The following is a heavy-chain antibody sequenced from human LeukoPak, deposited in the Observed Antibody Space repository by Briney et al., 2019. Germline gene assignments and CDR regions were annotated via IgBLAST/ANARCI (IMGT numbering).Heavy chain of an antibody. D-gene: IGHD3-22*01. CDR2: IIPIFGTA. CDR1: GGTFSSYA. Sequence: SVKVSCKASGGTFSSYAISWVRQAPGQGLEWMGRIIPIFGTANYAQKFQGRATITTDESTSTAYMELSSLRSEGTAVYYCARQGVQPSYYDSSGTGLYFDYWGQGTLVTVSS. CDR3: ARQGVQPSYYDSSGTGLYFDY. J-gene: IGHJ4*02. V-gene: IGHV1-69*05.